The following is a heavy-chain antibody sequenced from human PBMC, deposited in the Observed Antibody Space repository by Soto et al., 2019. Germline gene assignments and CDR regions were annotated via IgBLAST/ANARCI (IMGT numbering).Heavy chain of an antibody. CDR3: AREDIVVVPAAISGYFDY. V-gene: IGHV4-39*01. CDR2: IYYSGST. CDR1: GGSISSSSYY. J-gene: IGHJ4*03. Sequence: SETLSLTCTVAGGSISSSSYYWGWIRQPPGKGLEWIGSIYYSGSTYYNPSLKSRVTISVDTSKNQFSLKLSSVTAADTAVYYCAREDIVVVPAAISGYFDYWGQGTTVTVSS. D-gene: IGHD2-2*01.